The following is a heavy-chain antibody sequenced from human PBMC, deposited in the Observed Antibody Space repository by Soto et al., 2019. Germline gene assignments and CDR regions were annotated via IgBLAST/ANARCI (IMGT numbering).Heavy chain of an antibody. CDR2: IIPIFGTA. CDR1: GGTFSSYG. J-gene: IGHJ6*02. D-gene: IGHD3-10*01. V-gene: IGHV1-69*12. CDR3: ARSGARPGDYYYGMDV. Sequence: QVQLVQCGAEVRKPGSSVKVSCKASGGTFSSYGVSWVRQAPGQGLEWMGGIIPIFGTANHAQKFQGRVTMTADESTSTAYMELSSLRSEDTAVYYCARSGARPGDYYYGMDVWGQGTTVTVSS.